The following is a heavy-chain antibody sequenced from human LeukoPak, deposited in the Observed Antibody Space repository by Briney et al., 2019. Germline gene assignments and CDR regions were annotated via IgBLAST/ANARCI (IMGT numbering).Heavy chain of an antibody. V-gene: IGHV3-48*01. CDR2: ISSSSSTI. Sequence: PGGSLRLSCAASGFTFSSYSMNWVRQAPGKGLEWVSYISSSSSTICYADSVKGRFTISRDNAKNSLYLQMNSLRAEDTAVYYCARGNIRTTVLIYWGQGTLVTVSS. D-gene: IGHD1-1*01. CDR3: ARGNIRTTVLIY. J-gene: IGHJ4*02. CDR1: GFTFSSYS.